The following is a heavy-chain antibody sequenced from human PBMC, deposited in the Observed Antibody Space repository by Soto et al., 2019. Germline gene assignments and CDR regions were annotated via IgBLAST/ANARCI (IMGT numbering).Heavy chain of an antibody. D-gene: IGHD6-13*01. V-gene: IGHV3-48*01. CDR1: GFTFSSYS. CDR3: ARDDSSSWYDYYYGMDV. J-gene: IGHJ6*02. Sequence: EVQLVESGGGLVQPGGSLRLSCAVSGFTFSSYSMNWVRQAPGKGLEWVSYISSSSSTIYYADSVKGRFTISRDNAKNSLYLQMNSLRAEDTAVYYCARDDSSSWYDYYYGMDVWGQGTTVTVSS. CDR2: ISSSSSTI.